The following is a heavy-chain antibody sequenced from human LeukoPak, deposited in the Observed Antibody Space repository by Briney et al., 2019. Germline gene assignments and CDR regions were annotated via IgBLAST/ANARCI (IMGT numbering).Heavy chain of an antibody. CDR3: AKAEGYDILTGLDY. CDR2: IGASGGST. D-gene: IGHD3-9*01. CDR1: GFTFSRYA. Sequence: GGSLRLSCATSGFTFSRYAMSWFRQAPGKGLEWVSGIGASGGSTYYADSVKGRFTISRDNSKNTLYLQMNSLRTEDTAVYYCAKAEGYDILTGLDYWGQGTLVTVSS. J-gene: IGHJ4*02. V-gene: IGHV3-23*01.